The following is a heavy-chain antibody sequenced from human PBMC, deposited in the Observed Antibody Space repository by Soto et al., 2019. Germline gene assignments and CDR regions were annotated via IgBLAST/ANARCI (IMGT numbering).Heavy chain of an antibody. J-gene: IGHJ4*02. V-gene: IGHV3-9*01. CDR3: AKGYCTNGVCYPSRPFDY. CDR2: ISWNSGSI. Sequence: LRLSCAASGFTFDDYAMHWVRQAPGKGLEWVSGISWNSGSIGYADSVKGRFTISRDNAKNSLYLQMSSLRAEDTALYYCAKGYCTNGVCYPSRPFDYWGQGTLVTVSS. CDR1: GFTFDDYA. D-gene: IGHD2-8*01.